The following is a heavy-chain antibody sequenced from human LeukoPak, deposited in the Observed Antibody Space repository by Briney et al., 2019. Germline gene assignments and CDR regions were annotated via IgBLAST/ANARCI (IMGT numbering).Heavy chain of an antibody. CDR2: ISSSGNKK. CDR3: ARDQGY. J-gene: IGHJ4*02. CDR1: GFTSSSYA. Sequence: PGGSLRLSCAASGFTSSSYAMHWVRQAPGKGLEWVAVISSSGNKKYYADSVKGRLTLSRDNSKNTLYLQMNSLRAEDTAVYYCARDQGYWGQGTLVTVSS. V-gene: IGHV3-30*04.